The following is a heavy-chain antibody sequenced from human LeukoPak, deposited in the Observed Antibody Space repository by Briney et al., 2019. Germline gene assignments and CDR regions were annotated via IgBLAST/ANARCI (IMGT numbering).Heavy chain of an antibody. Sequence: PGGSLRLSCAASGVSFRSYWMTWVRQAPGKGLEWVASIKLGEYERSYVDSVKGRFTISRDNAKSSLYLEMNSLGAEDTAMYFCARVQYTALVYSPHFDNWGQGILVTVS. CDR3: ARVQYTALVYSPHFDN. D-gene: IGHD5-18*01. CDR2: IKLGEYER. V-gene: IGHV3-7*01. J-gene: IGHJ4*02. CDR1: GVSFRSYW.